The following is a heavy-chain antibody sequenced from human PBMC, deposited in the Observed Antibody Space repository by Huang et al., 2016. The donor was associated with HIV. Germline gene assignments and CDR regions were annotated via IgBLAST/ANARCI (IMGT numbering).Heavy chain of an antibody. Sequence: QVQLQQWGAGLLRPSETLSLTCAVYGGSFSGYYGTWIRQPPGKGLDGIREITNSESTNYNPSLKSRVTISVDTSRNQFSLTLTSVTAADTAVYYCARGQGGYYYYYMDVWGKGTTVTVSS. CDR2: ITNSEST. CDR1: GGSFSGYY. V-gene: IGHV4-34*01. CDR3: ARGQGGYYYYYMDV. J-gene: IGHJ6*03.